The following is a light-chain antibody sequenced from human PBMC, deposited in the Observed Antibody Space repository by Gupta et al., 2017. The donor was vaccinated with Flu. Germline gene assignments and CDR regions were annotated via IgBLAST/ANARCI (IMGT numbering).Light chain of an antibody. V-gene: IGLV6-57*01. CDR3: QSYDGATWV. CDR2: QGD. J-gene: IGLJ3*02. CDR1: SGGLASAF. Sequence: FVLTQPHSVSESPGKTVTISCTRSSGGLASAFVQWLQQRPGSSPTTVIYQGDQRPSGVPARFSGSIDTSSNSASLVISGLMTEDEADYYCQSYDGATWVFGGGTKLTVL.